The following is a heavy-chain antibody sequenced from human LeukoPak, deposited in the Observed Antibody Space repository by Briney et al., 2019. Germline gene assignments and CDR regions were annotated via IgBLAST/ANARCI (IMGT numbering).Heavy chain of an antibody. V-gene: IGHV1-24*01. CDR1: GYTLTEIP. J-gene: IGHJ5*02. D-gene: IGHD6-19*01. CDR2: FDPEDGET. CDR3: ATQWLVWFDP. Sequence: GASVKVSCKVSGYTLTEIPMHWVRQAPGKGLEWMGGFDPEDGETIYAQKFQGRVTMTEDTSTDTAYMELSSLRSEDTAVYYCATQWLVWFDPWGQGTLVTVSS.